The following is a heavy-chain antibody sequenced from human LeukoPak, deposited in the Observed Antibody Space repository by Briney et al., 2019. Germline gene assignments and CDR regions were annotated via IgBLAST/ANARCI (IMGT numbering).Heavy chain of an antibody. Sequence: SETLSLTCTVSGFSISSGYYWGWTRQRPGEGLEWIGSIHHSGSPYYKSSLKSRVTISLDMSRNQFSLKLNSVTAADTAVYYCARQVGGMTTVTADFDHWGQGTLVTVSS. V-gene: IGHV4-38-2*02. J-gene: IGHJ4*02. CDR2: IHHSGSP. CDR1: GFSISSGYY. D-gene: IGHD4-17*01. CDR3: ARQVGGMTTVTADFDH.